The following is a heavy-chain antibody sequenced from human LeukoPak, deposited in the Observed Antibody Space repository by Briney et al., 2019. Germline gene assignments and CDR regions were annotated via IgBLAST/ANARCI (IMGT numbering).Heavy chain of an antibody. CDR2: ISAYNGNT. CDR1: GYTFTSYG. J-gene: IGHJ5*02. CDR3: ARDRQPEIQLWVSVGSVDP. Sequence: ASVKVSCKASGYTFTSYGISWVRQAPGQGLEWMGWISAYNGNTNYAQKLQGRVTMTTDTSTSTAYMELRSLRSDDTAVYYCARDRQPEIQLWVSVGSVDPWGQGTLVTVSP. D-gene: IGHD5-18*01. V-gene: IGHV1-18*01.